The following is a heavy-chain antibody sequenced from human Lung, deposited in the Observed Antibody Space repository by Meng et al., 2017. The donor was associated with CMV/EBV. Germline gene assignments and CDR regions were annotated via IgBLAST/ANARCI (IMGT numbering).Heavy chain of an antibody. CDR1: GASISSNY. CDR3: AGPDDKGSSPHDPFDI. CDR2: ISSTGYL. D-gene: IGHD1-1*01. J-gene: IGHJ3*02. Sequence: SXTXSLXCTVSGASISSNYWSWSRRPPGKGLEYIGSISSTGYLEYSPSLKGRVTISLDTSKNHFSLKLTSVTAADTAMYYCAGPDDKGSSPHDPFDIWGQRXMVTVSS. V-gene: IGHV4-59*01.